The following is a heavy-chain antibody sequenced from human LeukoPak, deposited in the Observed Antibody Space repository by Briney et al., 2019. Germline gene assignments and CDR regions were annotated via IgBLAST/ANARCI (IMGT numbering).Heavy chain of an antibody. V-gene: IGHV4-39*01. CDR1: GGSISGSNYY. J-gene: IGHJ5*02. D-gene: IGHD6-19*01. CDR3: ARHGYSSGSLAWFDP. CDR2: IYYSGTA. Sequence: SETLSLTSTVSGGSISGSNYYWGWIRQPPGEGLEWIGSIYYSGTACYNPSLKSRVTISVDTSKSHFSLELASVTAAGTALYYCARHGYSSGSLAWFDPWGQGTQVTVSS.